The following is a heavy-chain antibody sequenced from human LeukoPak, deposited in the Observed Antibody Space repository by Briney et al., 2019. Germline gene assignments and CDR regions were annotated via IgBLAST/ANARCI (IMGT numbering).Heavy chain of an antibody. Sequence: PSETLSLTCAVYGGSFSGYYWSWIRQPPGKGLEWMGEINHSGSTNYNPSLKSRVTISVDTSKNQFSLKLSSVTAADTAVYYCARGPTYYYDSSGLARFDYWGQGTLVTVSS. CDR1: GGSFSGYY. D-gene: IGHD3-22*01. V-gene: IGHV4-34*01. CDR3: ARGPTYYYDSSGLARFDY. CDR2: INHSGST. J-gene: IGHJ4*02.